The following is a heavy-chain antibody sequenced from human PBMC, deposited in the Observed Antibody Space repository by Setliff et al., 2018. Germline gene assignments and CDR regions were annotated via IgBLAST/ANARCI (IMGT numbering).Heavy chain of an antibody. CDR1: GGTFSSYA. Sequence: SVKVSCKASGGTFSSYAISWVRQAPGQGLEWMGRIIPIFGTANYAQKFQGRVTITADKTTSTAYMELSSLRSEDTAVYYCARDPWQWLTTFTSAEYFQHWGQGTLVTVSS. CDR2: IIPIFGTA. V-gene: IGHV1-69*06. D-gene: IGHD6-19*01. CDR3: ARDPWQWLTTFTSAEYFQH. J-gene: IGHJ1*01.